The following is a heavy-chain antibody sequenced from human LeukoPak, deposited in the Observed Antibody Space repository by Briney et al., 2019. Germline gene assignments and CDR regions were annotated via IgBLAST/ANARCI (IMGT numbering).Heavy chain of an antibody. Sequence: GGSLRLSCAASGFTFSGYAMNWVRQAPGKGLEWVSVIRSSGDSAYYADFAKGRFTISRDNSKNTLYLQMNSLRAEDTAVYYCAKGYYASGSSLSAFDSWGQGTLVT. CDR1: GFTFSGYA. D-gene: IGHD3-10*01. J-gene: IGHJ4*02. V-gene: IGHV3-23*01. CDR2: IRSSGDSA. CDR3: AKGYYASGSSLSAFDS.